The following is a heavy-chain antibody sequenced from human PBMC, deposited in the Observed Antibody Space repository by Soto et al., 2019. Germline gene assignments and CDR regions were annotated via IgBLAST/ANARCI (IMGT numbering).Heavy chain of an antibody. Sequence: GGSLRLSCAASGFSFVNYAMNWVRQAPGKGLEWVSGLSGSGTSTYYADSVKGQFTISRDNSRDTLFLQMNSLTADDTAVYYCAKATTNGGWFNPFDSWGQGALVTVSS. CDR2: LSGSGTST. CDR3: AKATTNGGWFNPFDS. D-gene: IGHD6-19*01. CDR1: GFSFVNYA. V-gene: IGHV3-23*01. J-gene: IGHJ4*02.